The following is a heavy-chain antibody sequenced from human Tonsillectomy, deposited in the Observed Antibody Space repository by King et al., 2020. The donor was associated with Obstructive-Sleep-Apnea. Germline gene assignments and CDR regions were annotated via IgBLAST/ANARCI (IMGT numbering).Heavy chain of an antibody. CDR2: ISNNSYYI. V-gene: IGHV3-21*01. CDR3: AMDSWRYCGGDCYSRGWYFDL. Sequence: VQLVESGGGLVKPGGSLRLSCTASGITFSTYSMNWVRQAPGKGLEWVSFISNNSYYIYYADSLKGRFTISRDNAKNSLYLQMNSLRAEDTAVYYCAMDSWRYCGGDCYSRGWYFDLWGRGTLVSVSS. J-gene: IGHJ2*01. D-gene: IGHD2-21*02. CDR1: GITFSTYS.